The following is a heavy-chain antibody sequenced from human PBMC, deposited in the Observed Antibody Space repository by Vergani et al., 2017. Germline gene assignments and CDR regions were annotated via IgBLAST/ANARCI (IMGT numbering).Heavy chain of an antibody. CDR2: IKQDGSEK. CDR1: GFTFSSYW. V-gene: IGHV3-7*01. J-gene: IGHJ4*02. D-gene: IGHD3-3*01. CDR3: ARDRAYYDFWGGYFY. Sequence: EVQLVESGGGLVQPGGSLRLSCAASGFTFSSYWMSWVRQAPGKGLEWVANIKQDGSEKYYVDSVKGRFTISRDNAKNSLYLQMNSLRAEDTAVYYCARDRAYYDFWGGYFYWGQGTLVTVSS.